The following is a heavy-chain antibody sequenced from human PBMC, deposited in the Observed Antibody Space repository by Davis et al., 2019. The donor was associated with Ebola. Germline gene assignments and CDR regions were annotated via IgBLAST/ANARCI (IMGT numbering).Heavy chain of an antibody. CDR2: IYHSGST. V-gene: IGHV4-4*02. D-gene: IGHD3-22*01. CDR3: AGGSFDSSGYFDY. Sequence: MPSETLSLTCAVSGGSISSSNWWSWVRQPPGKGLEWLGEIYHSGSTNYNPSLKSRVTISVDTSKNQFSLKLSSVTAADTAVYYCAGGSFDSSGYFDYWGQGTLVTVSS. CDR1: GGSISSSNW. J-gene: IGHJ4*02.